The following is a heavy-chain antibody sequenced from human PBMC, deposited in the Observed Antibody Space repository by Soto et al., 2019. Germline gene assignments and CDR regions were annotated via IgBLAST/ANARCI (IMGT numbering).Heavy chain of an antibody. J-gene: IGHJ4*02. Sequence: GESLKISCTGSGYSFTSYWISWVRQMPGKGLEWMWIIYPGDSDTRYRPSFQGQVTISADKSISTPYLQWSSLRASDTAMYYCARHNPYSSSPGWYYFDYWGQGTLVTVSS. D-gene: IGHD6-6*01. V-gene: IGHV5-51*01. CDR1: GYSFTSYW. CDR3: ARHNPYSSSPGWYYFDY. CDR2: IYPGDSDT.